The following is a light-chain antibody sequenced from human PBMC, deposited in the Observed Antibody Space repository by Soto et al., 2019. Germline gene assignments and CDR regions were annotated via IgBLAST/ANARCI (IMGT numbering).Light chain of an antibody. CDR2: DAS. CDR3: QQYGSSPRT. V-gene: IGKV3-20*01. CDR1: RSLSSTS. J-gene: IGKJ1*01. Sequence: EIVLTQSPGTLSLSPGERAALSCRASRSLSSTSLAWYQQRPGQAPRLLIYDASSRATGIPDRFSGSGSGTDFTLTINRLEPDGFAVYYCQQYGSSPRTFGQGTKVEI.